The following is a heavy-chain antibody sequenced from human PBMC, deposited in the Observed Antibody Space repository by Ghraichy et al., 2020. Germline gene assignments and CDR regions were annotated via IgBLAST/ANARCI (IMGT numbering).Heavy chain of an antibody. CDR1: GGSISSGSYY. J-gene: IGHJ4*02. V-gene: IGHV4-61*02. D-gene: IGHD6-25*01. Sequence: SETLSLTCTVSGGSISSGSYYWSWIRQPAGKGLEWIGRIYTSGSTNYNPSLKSRVTISVDTSKNQFSLKLSSVTAADTAVYYCARGRSRLAPDYWGQGTLVTVSS. CDR3: ARGRSRLAPDY. CDR2: IYTSGST.